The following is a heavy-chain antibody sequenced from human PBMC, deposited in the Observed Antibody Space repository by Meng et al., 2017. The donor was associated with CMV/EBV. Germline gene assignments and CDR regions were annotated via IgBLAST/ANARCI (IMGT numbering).Heavy chain of an antibody. J-gene: IGHJ4*02. D-gene: IGHD5-18*01. CDR1: GSSLSTSGVC. Sequence: ITLMVCGPTLVNAQPTLPLTCTFSGSSLSTSGVCLGWIRPPPGKALEWLALIYWDVDKRYSPSLKSRLTITKDTSKNQVVLTMTNMDPVDTATYYCAHRGSYGYHGYWGQGTLVTVSS. V-gene: IGHV2-5*02. CDR3: AHRGSYGYHGY. CDR2: IYWDVDK.